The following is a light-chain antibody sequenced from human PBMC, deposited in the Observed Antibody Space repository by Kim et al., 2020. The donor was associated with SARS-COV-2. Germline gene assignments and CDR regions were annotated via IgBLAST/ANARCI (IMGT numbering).Light chain of an antibody. CDR1: SSDIGAYNY. V-gene: IGLV2-14*01. J-gene: IGLJ3*02. Sequence: QSALTQPASVSGSPGQSVTISCTGSSSDIGAYNYVSWCQQHPGKAPKLMIFSVNRRPSGVSSRFSGSKSANTASLTISGLQPEDEADYYCSSYTSSDAWVFGGGTKLTVL. CDR3: SSYTSSDAWV. CDR2: SVN.